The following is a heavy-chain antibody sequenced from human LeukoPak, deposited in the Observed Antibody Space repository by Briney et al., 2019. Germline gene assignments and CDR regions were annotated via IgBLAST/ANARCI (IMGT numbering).Heavy chain of an antibody. D-gene: IGHD2-21*02. J-gene: IGHJ3*02. V-gene: IGHV4-59*01. CDR3: ARAFCGGDCYSNVYAFDI. CDR1: GGSISSYY. CDR2: IYYSGST. Sequence: SETLSLTCTVSGGSISSYYWSWIRQPPGKGLEWIGYIYYSGSTNYNPSLKSRVTISVDTSKNQFSLKLSSVTAADTAMYYCARAFCGGDCYSNVYAFDIWGQGTMVTVSS.